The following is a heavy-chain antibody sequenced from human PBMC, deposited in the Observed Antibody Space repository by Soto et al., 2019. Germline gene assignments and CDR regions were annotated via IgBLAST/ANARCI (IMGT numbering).Heavy chain of an antibody. CDR2: IFYSGTT. CDR3: ARDPNIDAFDI. Sequence: QVQLQESGPGLVKPSQTLSLTCTVSGASISSGAYYWSWIRQHPGKGLEWIGYIFYSGTTYYNPSLKSRVTISVDTSKNQFSLKLRSLTAADTAVFYCARDPNIDAFDIWGQGTMVTVSS. D-gene: IGHD2-8*01. CDR1: GASISSGAYY. V-gene: IGHV4-31*03. J-gene: IGHJ3*02.